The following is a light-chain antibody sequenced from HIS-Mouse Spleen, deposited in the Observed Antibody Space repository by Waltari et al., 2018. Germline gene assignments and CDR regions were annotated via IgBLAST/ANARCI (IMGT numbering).Light chain of an antibody. CDR3: SSYTSSSTWV. V-gene: IGLV2-14*03. CDR1: SSDVGGYNY. CDR2: DVS. Sequence: QSALTQPASVSGSPGQSITISCTGTSSDVGGYNYASWYQQHPAKAPKLMIYDVSNRPSGVSNRFSGSKSGNTASLTISGLQAEDEADYYCSSYTSSSTWVFGGGTKLTVL. J-gene: IGLJ3*02.